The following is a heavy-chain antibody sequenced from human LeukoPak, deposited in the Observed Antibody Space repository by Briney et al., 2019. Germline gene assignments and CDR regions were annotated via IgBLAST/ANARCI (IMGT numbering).Heavy chain of an antibody. J-gene: IGHJ3*02. CDR1: GFTFSAYA. CDR3: AKDYDSSGYYKRGGFDI. Sequence: PGGSLRLSCAASGFTFSAYAMSWVRQAPGKGLECISAISGSGGSTYSADSVKGRFTISRDNSKNTLYLQMNSLRAEDTAVYYCAKDYDSSGYYKRGGFDIWGQGTMVTVSS. D-gene: IGHD3-22*01. V-gene: IGHV3-23*01. CDR2: ISGSGGST.